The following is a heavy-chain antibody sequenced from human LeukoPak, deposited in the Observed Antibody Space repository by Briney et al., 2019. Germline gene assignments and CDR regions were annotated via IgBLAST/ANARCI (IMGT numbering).Heavy chain of an antibody. Sequence: ASVKVSCKASGYTFTSYGISWVRQAPGQGLEWMGWINPNSGGTNYAQKFQGRVTMTRDTSISTAYMELSRLRSDDTAMYYCARLRSPGDFDYWGQGTLVTVSS. V-gene: IGHV1-2*02. CDR2: INPNSGGT. D-gene: IGHD1-26*01. CDR3: ARLRSPGDFDY. J-gene: IGHJ4*02. CDR1: GYTFTSYG.